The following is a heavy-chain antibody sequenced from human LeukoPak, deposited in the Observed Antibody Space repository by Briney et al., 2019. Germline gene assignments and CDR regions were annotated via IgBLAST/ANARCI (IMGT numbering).Heavy chain of an antibody. CDR3: TRDSGTYNWLDP. CDR2: IDKKDNFYAT. Sequence: GGSLKLSCAASGFTFSGSAIHWVRQSSGKGLEWVGHIDKKDNFYATTSAASVTGRFTISRDDSKNTAYLQMNSLKTEDTALYYCTRDSGTYNWLDPWGQGTLVTVSS. J-gene: IGHJ5*02. CDR1: GFTFSGSA. V-gene: IGHV3-73*01. D-gene: IGHD1-26*01.